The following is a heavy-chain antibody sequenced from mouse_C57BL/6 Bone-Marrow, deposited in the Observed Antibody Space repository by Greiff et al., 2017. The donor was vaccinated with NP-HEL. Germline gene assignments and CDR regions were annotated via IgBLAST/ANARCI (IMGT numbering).Heavy chain of an antibody. J-gene: IGHJ4*01. CDR2: IDPSDSYT. Sequence: QVQLQQPGAELVMPGASVKLSCKASGYTFTSYWMHWVKQRPGQGLEWIGEIDPSDSYTTYNQKFKGKSTLTVDKSSSTAYMQLSSLTSGDSAVYYCARSYYDYDVDAMDYWGQGTSVTVSS. D-gene: IGHD2-4*01. V-gene: IGHV1-69*01. CDR3: ARSYYDYDVDAMDY. CDR1: GYTFTSYW.